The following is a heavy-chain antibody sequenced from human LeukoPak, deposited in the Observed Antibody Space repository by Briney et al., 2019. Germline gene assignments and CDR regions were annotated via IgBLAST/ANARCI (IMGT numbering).Heavy chain of an antibody. Sequence: PGGSLRLSCSVSGFTFSTYAMSWVREAAGKGLKCVSTISASGGSTYYADSVKGRFTISRDNSKNTLYLQMNSLRAEDTAVYYCATYYYRSGSPLRYFDYWGQGTLVTVSS. CDR1: GFTFSTYA. J-gene: IGHJ4*02. CDR3: ATYYYRSGSPLRYFDY. CDR2: ISASGGST. D-gene: IGHD3-10*01. V-gene: IGHV3-23*01.